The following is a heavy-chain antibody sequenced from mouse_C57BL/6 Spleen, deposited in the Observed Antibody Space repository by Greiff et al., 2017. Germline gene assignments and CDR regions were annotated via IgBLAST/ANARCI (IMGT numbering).Heavy chain of an antibody. J-gene: IGHJ2*01. V-gene: IGHV1-69*01. CDR1: DSTFTNYW. CDR3: ARIKDYDGLDY. D-gene: IGHD2-4*01. CDR2: IGPSDSST. Sequence: QVQLQQPGAELVMPASSVKLSCKASDSTFTNYWMHWVKQRRGRGLECVGVIGPSDSSTNYNQNFKGKSTLTVDNSCSTAYMHLSRLTSEDSAVYDCARIKDYDGLDYWGQGTTLTVSS.